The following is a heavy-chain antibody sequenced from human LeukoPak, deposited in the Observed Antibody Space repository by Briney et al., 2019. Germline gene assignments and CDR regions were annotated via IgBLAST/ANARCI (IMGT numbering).Heavy chain of an antibody. J-gene: IGHJ3*02. CDR3: ARDQGYSYGSDAFDI. D-gene: IGHD5-18*01. CDR1: GFTFSSYG. V-gene: IGHV3-33*01. Sequence: GGSLRLSCAASGFTFSSYGMHWVRQAPGKGLEWVAVIWYDGSNKYYADSVKGRFTISRDNFKNTLYLQMNSLRAEDTAVYYCARDQGYSYGSDAFDIWGQGTMVTVSS. CDR2: IWYDGSNK.